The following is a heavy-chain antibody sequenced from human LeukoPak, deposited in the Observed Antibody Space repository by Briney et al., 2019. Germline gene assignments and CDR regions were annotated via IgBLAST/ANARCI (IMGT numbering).Heavy chain of an antibody. V-gene: IGHV1-2*02. CDR2: INPSSGGT. CDR3: ARDHLPRGSGDHDAFDI. CDR1: GYTFTGYY. D-gene: IGHD3-10*01. J-gene: IGHJ3*02. Sequence: ASVKVSCKASGYTFTGYYMHWVRQAPGQGLEWMGWINPSSGGTNYAQKFQGRVTMTRDTSISTAYMELSRLRSDDTAAYYCARDHLPRGSGDHDAFDIWGQGTMVTVSS.